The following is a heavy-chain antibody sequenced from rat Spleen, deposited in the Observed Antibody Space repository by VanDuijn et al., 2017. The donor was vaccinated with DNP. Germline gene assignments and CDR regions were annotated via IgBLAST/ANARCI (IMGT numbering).Heavy chain of an antibody. Sequence: EVQLQESGPGLVKPSQSLSLTCSVTGYSITGDYWGWIRKFPGNKMEWIGHISYSGRTTYNPSLKSRISITRDKSKNQFFLQLNSVTTEDTATYYCARRDTTAQTFDYWGQGVMVTVSS. D-gene: IGHD1-6*01. J-gene: IGHJ2*01. CDR3: ARRDTTAQTFDY. V-gene: IGHV3-1*01. CDR2: ISYSGRT. CDR1: GYSITGDY.